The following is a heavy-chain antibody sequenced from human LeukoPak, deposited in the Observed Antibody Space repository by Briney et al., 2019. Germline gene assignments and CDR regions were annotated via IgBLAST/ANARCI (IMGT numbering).Heavy chain of an antibody. CDR1: GGSISSGRYY. Sequence: SETLSLTCTVSGGSISSGRYYWSWIRQPAGKGLEWIGRIYTSGSTNYNPSLKSRVTISVDTSKNQFSLKLSSVTAADTAVYYCARGLQGRGAFDYWGQGTLVTVSS. D-gene: IGHD3-10*01. CDR3: ARGLQGRGAFDY. CDR2: IYTSGST. J-gene: IGHJ4*02. V-gene: IGHV4-61*02.